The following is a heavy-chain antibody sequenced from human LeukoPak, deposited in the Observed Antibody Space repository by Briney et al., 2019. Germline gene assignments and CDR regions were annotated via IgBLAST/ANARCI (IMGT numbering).Heavy chain of an antibody. V-gene: IGHV5-51*01. CDR2: VNLGDSDT. CDR3: ASYDGSGYYFDC. CDR1: RYSFTSYW. D-gene: IGHD3-22*01. Sequence: GESLKISFKGSRYSFTSYWIGWVRQMPGKGLEWMGVVNLGDSDTRYSPSFRGQVTISADKSISTAYLQWSSLKASDTAMYYCASYDGSGYYFDCCGEGTLVTVSS. J-gene: IGHJ4*02.